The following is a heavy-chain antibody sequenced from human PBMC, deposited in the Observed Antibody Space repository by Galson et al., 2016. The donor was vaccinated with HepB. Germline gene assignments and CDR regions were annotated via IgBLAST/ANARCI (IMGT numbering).Heavy chain of an antibody. D-gene: IGHD3-10*01. CDR1: GGSINSDVW. V-gene: IGHV4-4*02. Sequence: SETLSLTCAVSGGSINSDVWWSWVRQAPEKGLEWIGEIYNTGSTNYNPSLKTRFIMSLDKSKNQFSLKANSVTAADTAVYYCATDRTYSYGLTGAFDMWGHGTMVTVSS. CDR3: ATDRTYSYGLTGAFDM. J-gene: IGHJ3*02. CDR2: IYNTGST.